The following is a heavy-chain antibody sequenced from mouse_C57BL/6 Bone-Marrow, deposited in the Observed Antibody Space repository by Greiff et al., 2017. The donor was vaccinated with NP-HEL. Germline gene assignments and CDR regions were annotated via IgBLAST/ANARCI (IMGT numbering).Heavy chain of an antibody. Sequence: VKVVESGPGLVAPSQSLSITCTVSGFSLTSYAISWVSQPPGKGLEWLGVICTGGGKNYNSDLKSRLSNSKDNSKSQVFLKMNSLPTDYTARYYCARNWRWDYFDYWGQGTTLTVSS. CDR1: GFSLTSYA. CDR2: ICTGGGK. CDR3: ARNWRWDYFDY. D-gene: IGHD1-1*02. J-gene: IGHJ2*01. V-gene: IGHV2-9-1*01.